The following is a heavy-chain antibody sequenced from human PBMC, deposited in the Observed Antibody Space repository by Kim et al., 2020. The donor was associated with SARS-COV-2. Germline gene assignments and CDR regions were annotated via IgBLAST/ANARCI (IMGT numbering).Heavy chain of an antibody. J-gene: IGHJ4*02. V-gene: IGHV3-74*01. CDR1: GFFFSTYW. CDR3: VRDYGPVHQGFE. D-gene: IGHD1-1*01. Sequence: GGSLRLSCVASGFFFSTYWMSWVRQAPGKGLVWVARIREDGGDTLYADSVKGRFTISRDNGKNVVSLQMNSLRSEDTAIYYCVRDYGPVHQGFEWGQGTPVTVSP. CDR2: IREDGGDT.